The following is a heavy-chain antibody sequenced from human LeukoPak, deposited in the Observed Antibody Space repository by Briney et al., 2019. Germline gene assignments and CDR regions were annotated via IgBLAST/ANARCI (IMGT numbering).Heavy chain of an antibody. CDR1: GFTFSSSG. V-gene: IGHV3-23*01. CDR3: AKRAPYYFDY. CDR2: ISASGGST. Sequence: GGSLRLSCAASGFTFSSSGMSWVRQAPGEGLEWVSSISASGGSTYYADSVKGRFTISRDSAKNTLYLQMHSLRAEDTALYYCAKRAPYYFDYWGQGTLVTVSS. J-gene: IGHJ4*02.